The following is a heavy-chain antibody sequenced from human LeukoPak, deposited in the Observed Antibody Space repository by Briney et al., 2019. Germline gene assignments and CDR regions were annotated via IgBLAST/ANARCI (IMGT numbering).Heavy chain of an antibody. V-gene: IGHV1-2*06. CDR1: GYTFTGYY. J-gene: IGHJ4*02. CDR2: INPNSGGT. D-gene: IGHD1-7*01. CDR3: ARDLDWNYEFYYFDY. Sequence: ASVKVSCKASGYTFTGYYMHWVRQAPGQGLERMGRINPNSGGTNYAQKFQGRVTMTRDTSISTAYMELSRLRSDDTAVYYCARDLDWNYEFYYFDYWGQGTLVTVSS.